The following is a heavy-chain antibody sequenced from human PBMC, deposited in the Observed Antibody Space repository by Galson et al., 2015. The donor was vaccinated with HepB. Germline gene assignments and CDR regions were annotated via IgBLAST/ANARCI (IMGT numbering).Heavy chain of an antibody. CDR1: GYTFTTYG. Sequence: SVKVSCKASGYTFTTYGISWVRQAPGQGLEWMGWISAYNGNTDYAQRFQGRVTMTTDRSTSTAYMELRSLRSDDTALYYCAGVGGGSGSHDRWNWFDPWGQGTLVTVSS. V-gene: IGHV1-18*04. D-gene: IGHD3-10*01. CDR3: AGVGGGSGSHDRWNWFDP. J-gene: IGHJ5*02. CDR2: ISAYNGNT.